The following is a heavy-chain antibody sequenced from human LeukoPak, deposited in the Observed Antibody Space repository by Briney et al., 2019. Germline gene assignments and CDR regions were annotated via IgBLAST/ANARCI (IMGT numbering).Heavy chain of an antibody. CDR3: ARLRGYSYGYGGY. CDR2: ISSSGNTI. Sequence: GGSLRLSCAASGFTFSSYSMNWVRQAPGKGLEWVSYISSSGNTIDYADSVKGRFTISRDNAKNSLYLQMVSLRAEDTAVYYCARLRGYSYGYGGYWGQGTLVTVSS. CDR1: GFTFSSYS. J-gene: IGHJ4*02. D-gene: IGHD5-18*01. V-gene: IGHV3-48*04.